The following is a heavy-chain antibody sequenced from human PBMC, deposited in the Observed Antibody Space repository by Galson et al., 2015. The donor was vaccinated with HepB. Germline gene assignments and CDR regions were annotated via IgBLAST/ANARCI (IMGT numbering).Heavy chain of an antibody. CDR2: IDWDDDK. J-gene: IGHJ2*01. Sequence: PALVKPTQTLTLTCTFSGFSLSTSGMCVSWIRQPPGKALEWLALIDWDDDKYYSTSLKTRLTISKDTSKNQVVLTMTNMDPVDTATYYCATCNKGDYGDYMGWYFDLWGRGTLVTVSS. CDR1: GFSLSTSGMC. CDR3: ATCNKGDYGDYMGWYFDL. V-gene: IGHV2-70*01. D-gene: IGHD4-17*01.